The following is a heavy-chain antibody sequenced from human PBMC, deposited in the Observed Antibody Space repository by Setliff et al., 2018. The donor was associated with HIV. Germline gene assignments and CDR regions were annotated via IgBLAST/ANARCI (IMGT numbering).Heavy chain of an antibody. CDR1: GYNFTSYW. D-gene: IGHD6-6*01. Sequence: GESLKISCKASGYNFTSYWIGWVRQMPGKGLEWMGIIYPGDSDTRYSPSFQGHVTISADKSISTAYLQWSSLKASDTAMYYCARPREDSSSSYAFDIWGQGTMVTVSS. CDR2: IYPGDSDT. CDR3: ARPREDSSSSYAFDI. V-gene: IGHV5-51*01. J-gene: IGHJ3*02.